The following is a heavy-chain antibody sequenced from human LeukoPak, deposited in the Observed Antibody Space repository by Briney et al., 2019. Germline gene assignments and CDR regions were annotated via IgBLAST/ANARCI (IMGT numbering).Heavy chain of an antibody. CDR3: ARDGSGSYEGSGYFDY. CDR2: IYYSGST. J-gene: IGHJ4*02. V-gene: IGHV4-30-4*08. CDR1: GGSISSGDYY. Sequence: SETLSLTCTVSGGSISSGDYYWSWIRQPPGKGLEWIGYIYYSGSTYYNPSLKSRVTISVDTSKNQFSLKLSSVTAADTAEYYCARDGSGSYEGSGYFDYWGQGTLVTVSS. D-gene: IGHD1-26*01.